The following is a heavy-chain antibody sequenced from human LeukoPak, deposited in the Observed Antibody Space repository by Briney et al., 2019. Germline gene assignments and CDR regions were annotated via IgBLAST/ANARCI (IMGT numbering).Heavy chain of an antibody. CDR1: GFTFDDYG. V-gene: IGHV3-20*04. CDR3: ARGSSSWHGTFGI. J-gene: IGHJ3*02. CDR2: INWNGGST. Sequence: PGGSLRLSCAASGFTFDDYGMGWVRQAPGKGLEWVSGINWNGGSTGYADSVKGRFTISRDNAKNSLYLQMNSLRAEDTAVYYCARGSSSWHGTFGIWGQGTMVTVSS. D-gene: IGHD6-13*01.